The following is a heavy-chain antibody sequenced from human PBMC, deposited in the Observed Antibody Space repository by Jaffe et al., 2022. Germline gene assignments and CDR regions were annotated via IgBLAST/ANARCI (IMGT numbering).Heavy chain of an antibody. V-gene: IGHV3-30*02. J-gene: IGHJ6*03. Sequence: QVQLVESGGGVVQPGGSLRLSCAASGFTFSSYGMHWVRQAPGKGLEWVAFIRYDGSNKYYADSVKGRFTISRDNSKNTLYLQMNSLRAEDTAVYYCAKDYYGSGSYYIYYYYYYMDVWGKGTTVTVSS. D-gene: IGHD3-10*01. CDR3: AKDYYGSGSYYIYYYYYYMDV. CDR1: GFTFSSYG. CDR2: IRYDGSNK.